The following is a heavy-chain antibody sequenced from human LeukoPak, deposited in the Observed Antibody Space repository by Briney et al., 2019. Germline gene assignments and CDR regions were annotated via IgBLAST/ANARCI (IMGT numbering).Heavy chain of an antibody. CDR3: ATSSSSGRSLDY. CDR1: GGSISSSNW. V-gene: IGHV4-4*02. Sequence: PSETLSLTCAVSGGSISSSNWWSWVRQPPGKGLEWIGEINHSGSTNYNPSLKSRVTISVDTSKNQFSLKLSSVTAADTAVYYCATSSSSGRSLDYWGQGTLVTVSS. J-gene: IGHJ4*02. CDR2: INHSGST. D-gene: IGHD6-6*01.